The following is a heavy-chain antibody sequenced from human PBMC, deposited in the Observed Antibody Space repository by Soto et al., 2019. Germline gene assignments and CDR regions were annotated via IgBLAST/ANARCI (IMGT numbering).Heavy chain of an antibody. CDR3: TRDPSLGEFSLYFDY. Sequence: QVQLVESGGGVVQPGRSLRLSCVASGFTLSSYAMHWVRQAPGKGLEWVALISSDGSNKYFADSVRGRFTISRDYSKNMLYLQMNSLRAEDTAVYYCTRDPSLGEFSLYFDYWGQGTLVTVSS. V-gene: IGHV3-30-3*01. CDR1: GFTLSSYA. CDR2: ISSDGSNK. J-gene: IGHJ4*02. D-gene: IGHD3-16*01.